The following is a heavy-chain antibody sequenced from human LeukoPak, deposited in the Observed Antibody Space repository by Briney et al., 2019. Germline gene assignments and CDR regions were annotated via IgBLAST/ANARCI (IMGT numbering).Heavy chain of an antibody. J-gene: IGHJ4*02. CDR1: GFTFSSYS. D-gene: IGHD6-19*01. Sequence: PGGSLRLSCAASGFTFSSYSMSWVRQAPAKGLEWVSAISGSGGSTYYADSVKGRFTISRDNSKNTLYLQMNSLRAEDAAVYYCAKSYSSGWYFDYWGQGTLVTVSS. CDR3: AKSYSSGWYFDY. CDR2: ISGSGGST. V-gene: IGHV3-23*01.